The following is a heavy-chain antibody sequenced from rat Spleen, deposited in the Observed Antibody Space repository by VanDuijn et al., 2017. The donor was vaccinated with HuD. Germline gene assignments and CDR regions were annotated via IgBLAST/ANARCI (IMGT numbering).Heavy chain of an antibody. D-gene: IGHD1-12*03. V-gene: IGHV5-58*01. CDR2: INGDGGST. CDR3: AKRDYDGYYPFAY. CDR1: GFTFSRYW. Sequence: EVQLVETGGGFVQPGRSLKLSCVASGFTFSRYWMYWIRQAPGKGLECVSSINGDGGSTYYPDSVKGRFIISRDNAENTVYLQMNSLRSEDTATYYCAKRDYDGYYPFAYWGQGTLVTVSS. J-gene: IGHJ3*01.